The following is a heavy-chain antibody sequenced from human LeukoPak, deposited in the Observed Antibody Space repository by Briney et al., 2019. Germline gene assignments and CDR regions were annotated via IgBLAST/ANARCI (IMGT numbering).Heavy chain of an antibody. Sequence: AGGSLRLSCAASGFTFSSYAMSWVRQAPGKGLEWVSAISGSGGSTYYADSVKGRFTISRDNSKNTLYLQMNSLRAEDTAVYYCAKAVWFGELFFDYWGQGTLVTVSS. CDR1: GFTFSSYA. CDR3: AKAVWFGELFFDY. J-gene: IGHJ4*02. D-gene: IGHD3-10*01. CDR2: ISGSGGST. V-gene: IGHV3-23*01.